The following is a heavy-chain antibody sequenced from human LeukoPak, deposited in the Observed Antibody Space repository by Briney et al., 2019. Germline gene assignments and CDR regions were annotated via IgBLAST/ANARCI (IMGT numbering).Heavy chain of an antibody. Sequence: SETLSLTCAVYGGSFSGYYWSWIRQPPGKGLEWIGEINHSGSTNYNPSLKSRVTISVDTSKNQFSLKLSSVTAADTAVYYCARGSPLRWLDYWGQGTLVTVSS. V-gene: IGHV4-34*01. J-gene: IGHJ4*02. D-gene: IGHD4-17*01. CDR3: ARGSPLRWLDY. CDR2: INHSGST. CDR1: GGSFSGYY.